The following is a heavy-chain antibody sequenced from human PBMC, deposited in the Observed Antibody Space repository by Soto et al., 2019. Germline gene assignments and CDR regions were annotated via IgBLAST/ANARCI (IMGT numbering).Heavy chain of an antibody. CDR3: ARGLPIGRVPY. CDR2: ISSSSSYI. Sequence: EVQLVESGGGLVKPGGSLRLSCAASGFTFSSYSMNWVRQAPGKWLEWVSSISSSSSYIYYADSGKGRFTISRDNAKNSLYLQMNSLRAEDTAVYYCARGLPIGRVPYWGQGTLVTVSS. V-gene: IGHV3-21*01. J-gene: IGHJ4*02. D-gene: IGHD2-15*01. CDR1: GFTFSSYS.